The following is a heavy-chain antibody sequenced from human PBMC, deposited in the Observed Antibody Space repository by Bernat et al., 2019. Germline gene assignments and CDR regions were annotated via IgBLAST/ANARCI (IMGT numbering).Heavy chain of an antibody. CDR1: GYSFTSYW. V-gene: IGHV5-51*01. CDR2: IYPGDSDT. Sequence: EVQLVQSGAEVKKPGESLKISCKGSGYSFTSYWIGWVRQMPGKGLEWMGIIYPGDSDTRYSPSFQGQVTISADKSISTAYLQWSSLKASDTAMYYCARQRRPGIAAAGIWYFDYWGQGTLVTVSS. J-gene: IGHJ4*02. D-gene: IGHD6-13*01. CDR3: ARQRRPGIAAAGIWYFDY.